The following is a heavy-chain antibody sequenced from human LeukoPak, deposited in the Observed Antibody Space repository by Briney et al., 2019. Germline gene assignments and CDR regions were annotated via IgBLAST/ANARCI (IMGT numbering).Heavy chain of an antibody. CDR1: GGSFSGYY. V-gene: IGHV4-34*01. J-gene: IGHJ2*01. D-gene: IGHD3-10*01. CDR3: ARDRGPSWYFNL. CDR2: INHSGST. Sequence: SETLSLTCAVYGGSFSGYYWSWIRQPPGKGLEWIGEINHSGSTNYNPSLKSRVTISVDTSKNQFSLKLSSVTAADTAVYYCARDRGPSWYFNLWGRGTLVTVSS.